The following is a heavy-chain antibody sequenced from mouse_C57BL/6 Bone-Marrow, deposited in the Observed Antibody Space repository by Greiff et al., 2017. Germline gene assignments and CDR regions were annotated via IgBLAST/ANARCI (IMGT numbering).Heavy chain of an antibody. V-gene: IGHV1-69*01. D-gene: IGHD1-1*01. CDR1: GYTFTSYW. Sequence: QVQLQQPGAELVMPGASVKLSCKASGYTFTSYWMHWVKQRPGQGLEWIGEIDPSDSYTNYNQKFKGKSTLTVDKSSSTAYMQLSILTSEDSAVYYCARETTVAPYYAMDYWGQGTSVTVSS. CDR3: ARETTVAPYYAMDY. J-gene: IGHJ4*01. CDR2: IDPSDSYT.